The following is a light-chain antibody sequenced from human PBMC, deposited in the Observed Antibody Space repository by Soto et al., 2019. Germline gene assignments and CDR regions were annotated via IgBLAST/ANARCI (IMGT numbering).Light chain of an antibody. V-gene: IGLV1-44*01. J-gene: IGLJ2*01. CDR1: SSNIGSNT. Sequence: QSVLTQPPSASGTPGQRVTISCSGSSSNIGSNTVNWYQQLPGTAPKLLIYSNNQRPSAVPDRLSGSKSGTSASLAISGLQSEDEADYYCAAWDDSLNGPVFGGGTKVTVL. CDR2: SNN. CDR3: AAWDDSLNGPV.